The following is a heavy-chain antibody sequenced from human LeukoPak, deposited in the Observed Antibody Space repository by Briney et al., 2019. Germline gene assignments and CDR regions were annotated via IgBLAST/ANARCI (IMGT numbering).Heavy chain of an antibody. Sequence: SETLSLTYTVSGYSISSGYYWGWIRQPPGKGLEWIGSIYHSGSTYYNPSLKSRVTISVDTSKNQFSLKLSSVTAADTAVYYCASVYDFWSGYYFDYWGQGTLVTVSS. CDR1: GYSISSGYY. D-gene: IGHD3-3*01. V-gene: IGHV4-38-2*02. CDR3: ASVYDFWSGYYFDY. CDR2: IYHSGST. J-gene: IGHJ4*02.